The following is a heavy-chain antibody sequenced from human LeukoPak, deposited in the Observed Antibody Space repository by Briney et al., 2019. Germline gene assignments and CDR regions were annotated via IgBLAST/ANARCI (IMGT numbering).Heavy chain of an antibody. J-gene: IGHJ6*02. CDR3: ARLRRPRNYYYYYGMDV. V-gene: IGHV1-69*01. Sequence: VASVKVSCKASGGTFSSYAISWVRQAPGQGLEWMGGIIPIFGTANYAQKFQGRVTITADESTSTAYMELSSLRSEDTAVYYCARLRRPRNYYYYYGMDVWGQGTTLAVSS. D-gene: IGHD1-14*01. CDR2: IIPIFGTA. CDR1: GGTFSSYA.